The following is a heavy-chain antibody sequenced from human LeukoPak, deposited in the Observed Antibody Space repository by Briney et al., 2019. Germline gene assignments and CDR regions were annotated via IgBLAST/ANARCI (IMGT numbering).Heavy chain of an antibody. CDR3: AKDSGWFDP. J-gene: IGHJ5*02. CDR1: GFTFSSYS. D-gene: IGHD3-10*01. CDR2: ISYDGSNK. V-gene: IGHV3-30*18. Sequence: GGSLRLSCAASGFTFSSYSMNWVRQAPGKGLEWVAVISYDGSNKYYADSVKGRFTISRDNSKNTLYLQMNSLRAEDTAVYYCAKDSGWFDPWGQGTLVTVSS.